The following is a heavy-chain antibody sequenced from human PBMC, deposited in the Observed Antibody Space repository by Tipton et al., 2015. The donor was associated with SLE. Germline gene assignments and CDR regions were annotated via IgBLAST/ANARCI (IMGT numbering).Heavy chain of an antibody. Sequence: TLSLTCTVSSGSISSSYWSWIRQPPGKGLEWIGYIYHSGSTNYHPSLKSRVTISVDTSKNQFSLKLSSVTAADTAVYYCARGNHRWLPVPFDYWGQGTLVAVSS. CDR2: IYHSGST. V-gene: IGHV4-59*01. CDR1: SGSISSSY. CDR3: ARGNHRWLPVPFDY. J-gene: IGHJ4*02. D-gene: IGHD6-19*01.